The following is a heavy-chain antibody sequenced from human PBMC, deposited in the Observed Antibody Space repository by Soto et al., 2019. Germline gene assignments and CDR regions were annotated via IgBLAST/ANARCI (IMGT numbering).Heavy chain of an antibody. CDR1: GASIRSYY. Sequence: LSLTCTVSGASIRSYYWSWIRQPPGKGLEWIGYIYYSGSTNYNPSLKSRVTISLDTSKSEVSLKLSSVTAADTAVYYCARDSWNSYYYYYGMDVWGQGTTVTVSS. J-gene: IGHJ6*02. V-gene: IGHV4-59*01. CDR2: IYYSGST. CDR3: ARDSWNSYYYYYGMDV. D-gene: IGHD1-7*01.